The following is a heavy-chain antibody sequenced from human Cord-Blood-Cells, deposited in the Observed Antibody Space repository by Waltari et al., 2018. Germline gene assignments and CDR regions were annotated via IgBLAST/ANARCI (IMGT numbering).Heavy chain of an antibody. CDR2: IKQDGSEK. J-gene: IGHJ4*02. D-gene: IGHD3-3*01. CDR1: GFTFSSYW. V-gene: IGHV3-7*01. CDR3: ASILRFLEWLYFDY. Sequence: EVQLVESGGGLVQPGGSLRLSCAASGFTFSSYWMSWVRPAPGKGLEWVANIKQDGSEKYYVDPVKGRFTISRDNAKNSLYLQMNSLRAEDTAVYYCASILRFLEWLYFDYWGQGTLVTVSS.